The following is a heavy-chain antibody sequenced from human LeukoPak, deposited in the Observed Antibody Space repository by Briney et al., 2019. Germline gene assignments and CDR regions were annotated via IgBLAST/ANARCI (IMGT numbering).Heavy chain of an antibody. CDR2: ISGSGGST. D-gene: IGHD6-6*01. V-gene: IGHV3-23*01. CDR3: TNAVQVFSSSSSNPYYYYYGMDV. Sequence: GGSLRLSCAASGFTFSSYAMSWVRQAPGKGLEWVSAISGSGGSTYYADSVKGRFTISRDNSKNTLYLQMNSLRAEDTAVYYCTNAVQVFSSSSSNPYYYYYGMDVWGQGTTVTVSS. CDR1: GFTFSSYA. J-gene: IGHJ6*02.